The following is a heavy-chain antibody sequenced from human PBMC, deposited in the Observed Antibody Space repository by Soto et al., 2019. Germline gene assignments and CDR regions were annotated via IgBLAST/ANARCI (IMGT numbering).Heavy chain of an antibody. CDR1: VYNCHKYL. J-gene: IGHJ3*02. CDR3: AIVYSSLADDGFDI. CDR2: IDPGDSDT. D-gene: IGHD6-19*01. V-gene: IGHV5-51*01. Sequence: GESLKISCKGSVYNCHKYLVCCVRQMPGKGLEWMGIIDPGDSDTRYSPSFQGQVTMSPDKSMTTAYLQWSRLKASDNAMYSCAIVYSSLADDGFDIRGQRTMVTVSS.